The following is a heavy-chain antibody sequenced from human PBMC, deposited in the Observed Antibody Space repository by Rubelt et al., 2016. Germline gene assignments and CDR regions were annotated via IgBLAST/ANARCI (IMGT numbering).Heavy chain of an antibody. V-gene: IGHV3-7*01. CDR3: AAWVSTSNY. CDR1: GFNFGASW. Sequence: EVQLLESGGGLVQPGGSLRLSCAASGFNFGASWMNWVRQPPGKGLEWVANINPEGSEKRYVDSVKGRFTVSRDNAKNSLILQMSSLRAEDTAVYYCAAWVSTSNYWGQGALVIVSA. J-gene: IGHJ4*02. D-gene: IGHD5/OR15-5a*01. CDR2: INPEGSEK.